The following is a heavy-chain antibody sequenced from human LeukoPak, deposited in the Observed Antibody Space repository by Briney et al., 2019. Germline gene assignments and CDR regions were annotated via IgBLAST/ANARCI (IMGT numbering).Heavy chain of an antibody. Sequence: GESLKISCKGSGYSLTSYWIGWVRQMPGKGLEWMGIIYPGDSDTRYSPSFQGQVTISADKSISTAYLQWSSLKASDTAMYYCARPCSSTSCYDAFDIWGQGTMVTVSS. D-gene: IGHD2-2*01. J-gene: IGHJ3*02. CDR1: GYSLTSYW. CDR2: IYPGDSDT. CDR3: ARPCSSTSCYDAFDI. V-gene: IGHV5-51*01.